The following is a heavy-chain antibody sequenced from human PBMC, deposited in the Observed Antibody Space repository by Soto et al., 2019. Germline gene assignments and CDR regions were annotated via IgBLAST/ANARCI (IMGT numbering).Heavy chain of an antibody. CDR2: IVVGSGNT. D-gene: IGHD3-22*01. V-gene: IGHV1-58*01. Sequence: SVKVSCKVSGFTFTSSAVQWVRQARGQRLEWIGWIVVGSGNTNYAQKLQGRVTMTTDTSTSTAYMELRSLRSDDTAVYYCARDYYYDSSGYSPLDYWGQGTLVTVSS. CDR3: ARDYYYDSSGYSPLDY. CDR1: GFTFTSSA. J-gene: IGHJ4*02.